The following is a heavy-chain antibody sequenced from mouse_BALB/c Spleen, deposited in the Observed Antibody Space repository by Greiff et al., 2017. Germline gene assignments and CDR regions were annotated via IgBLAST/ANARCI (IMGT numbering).Heavy chain of an antibody. D-gene: IGHD4-1*01. CDR3: ARAETGREAMDY. CDR2: ISSGSITI. V-gene: IGHV5-17*02. Sequence: EVMLVESGGGLVQPGGSRKLSCAASGFTFSSFGMHWVRQAPEKGLEWVAYISSGSITIYYADTVKGRFTISRDNPKNTLFLQMTSLRSEDTAMYYCARAETGREAMDYWGQGTSVTVSS. CDR1: GFTFSSFG. J-gene: IGHJ4*01.